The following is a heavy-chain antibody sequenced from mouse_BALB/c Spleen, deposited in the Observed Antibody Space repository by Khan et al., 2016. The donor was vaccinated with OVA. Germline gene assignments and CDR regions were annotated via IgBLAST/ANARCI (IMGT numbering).Heavy chain of an antibody. CDR1: GFSLNNYS. CDR3: ARRGYDYGRGALFAY. D-gene: IGHD2-4*01. CDR2: IWSAGST. J-gene: IGHJ3*01. V-gene: IGHV2-2*03. Sequence: QVQLKQSGPGLVQPSQSLSITCTASGFSLNNYSVHWVRQSPGKGLEWLGVIWSAGSTDYNVAFISRLTISKDNSRCQVSFIMHSLQSNDTAIYYCARRGYDYGRGALFAYWGQGTLVTVSA.